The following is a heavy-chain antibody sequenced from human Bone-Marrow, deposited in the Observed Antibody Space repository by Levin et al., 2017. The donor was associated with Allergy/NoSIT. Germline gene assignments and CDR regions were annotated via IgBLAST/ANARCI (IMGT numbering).Heavy chain of an antibody. D-gene: IGHD3-22*01. Sequence: GESLKISCAASGLIFSNYAMNWVRQAPGKGLEWVSQISGSGSNTHYADSVRGRFTFSRDNSNNTVYLQMNSLRADDTAVDYCAGYDTSGYHSPFDYWGQGTLVTVSS. CDR1: GLIFSNYA. J-gene: IGHJ4*02. V-gene: IGHV3-23*01. CDR3: AGYDTSGYHSPFDY. CDR2: ISGSGSNT.